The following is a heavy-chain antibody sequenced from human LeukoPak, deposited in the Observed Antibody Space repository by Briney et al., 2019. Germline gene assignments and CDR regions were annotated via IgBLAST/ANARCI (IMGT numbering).Heavy chain of an antibody. V-gene: IGHV7-4-1*02. CDR3: ARGAVAGTVGWFDP. CDR1: GYTFTSYA. CDR2: INTNTGNP. J-gene: IGHJ5*02. Sequence: ASVKVSCKASGYTFTSYAMNWVRQAPGQGLEWMGWINTNTGNPTYAQGFTGRFVFSLDTSVSTAYLQISSLKAEDTAVYYCARGAVAGTVGWFDPWGQGTLVTVSS. D-gene: IGHD6-19*01.